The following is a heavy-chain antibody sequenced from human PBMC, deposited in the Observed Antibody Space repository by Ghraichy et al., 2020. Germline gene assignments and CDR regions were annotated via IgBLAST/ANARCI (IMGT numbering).Heavy chain of an antibody. V-gene: IGHV2-26*01. CDR2: IFSNDEK. CDR3: ARIVDGGASFDY. CDR1: GFSLSNARMG. D-gene: IGHD3-16*01. Sequence: SGPTLVKPTETLTLTCTVSGFSLSNARMGVSWIRQPPRKALEWLAHIFSNDEKSYSTSLKSRLTISKDTSKSQVVLTMTNMDPVDTATYYCARIVDGGASFDYWGQGTLVTVSS. J-gene: IGHJ4*02.